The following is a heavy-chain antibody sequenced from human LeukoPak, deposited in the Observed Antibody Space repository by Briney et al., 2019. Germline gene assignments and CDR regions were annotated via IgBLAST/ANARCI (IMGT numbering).Heavy chain of an antibody. CDR1: GGSFSGYY. CDR2: INHSGST. J-gene: IGHJ4*02. Sequence: SETLSLTCAVYGGSFSGYYWSWIRQPPGKGLEWIGEINHSGSTNYNPSLKSRVTISVDTSKNQFSLKLSSVTAADTAVYYCARGRYCSGGSCYSSGPPPNYYFDYWGQGTLVTVSS. CDR3: ARGRYCSGGSCYSSGPPPNYYFDY. D-gene: IGHD2-15*01. V-gene: IGHV4-34*01.